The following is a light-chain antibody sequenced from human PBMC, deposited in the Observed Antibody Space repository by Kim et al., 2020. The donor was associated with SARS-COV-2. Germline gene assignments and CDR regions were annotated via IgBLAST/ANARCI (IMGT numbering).Light chain of an antibody. J-gene: IGKJ3*01. CDR2: LAS. CDR3: MQAQRTPPWA. CDR1: QSLLHSNGYNY. Sequence: DVVMSQSPLSLPVTPGEPASISCTSSQSLLHSNGYNYLDWYLQKPGQSPQLLTYLASNRASGVPDRFSGSGSGTDFTLKISRVEAEDVGLYYSMQAQRTPPWAFGPGTKVDIK. V-gene: IGKV2-28*01.